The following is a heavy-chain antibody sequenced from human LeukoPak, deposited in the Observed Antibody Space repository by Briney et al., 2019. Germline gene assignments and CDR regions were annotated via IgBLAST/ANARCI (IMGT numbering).Heavy chain of an antibody. J-gene: IGHJ6*03. D-gene: IGHD3-22*01. CDR3: ARDRIIAYYYDSSGYNYMDV. CDR2: ISYDGSNK. V-gene: IGHV3-30*03. Sequence: GGSLRLSCAASGFTFSNYGMHWVRQAPGKGLEWVAVISYDGSNKYYADSVKGRFTISRDNSKNTLYLQMNSLRAEDTAVYYCARDRIIAYYYDSSGYNYMDVWGKGTTVTVSS. CDR1: GFTFSNYG.